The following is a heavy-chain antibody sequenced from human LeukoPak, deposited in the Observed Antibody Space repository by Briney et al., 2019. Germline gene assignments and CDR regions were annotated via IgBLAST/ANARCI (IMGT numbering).Heavy chain of an antibody. CDR3: ARGNGGSYYFDY. CDR1: GGTFSSYA. D-gene: IGHD1-26*01. V-gene: IGHV1-69*05. Sequence: SVKVSCKASGGTFSSYAISWVRQAPGQGLEWMGRIIPIFGTANYAQKFQGRVTITTDESTSTAYMELSSLRSEDTAVYHCARGNGGSYYFDYWGQGTLVTVSS. J-gene: IGHJ4*02. CDR2: IIPIFGTA.